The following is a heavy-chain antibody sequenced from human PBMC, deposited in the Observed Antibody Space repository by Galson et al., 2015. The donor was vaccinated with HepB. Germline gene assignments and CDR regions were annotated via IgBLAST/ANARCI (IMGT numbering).Heavy chain of an antibody. CDR1: GFTFTSSA. CDR2: IVVGSGNT. Sequence: SCKASGFTFTSSAMQWVRQARGQRLEWIGWIVVGSGNTNYAQKFQERVTITRDMSTSTAYMELSSLRSEDTAVYYCAAGAGQWDAFDIWGQGTMVTVSS. D-gene: IGHD6-19*01. J-gene: IGHJ3*02. V-gene: IGHV1-58*02. CDR3: AAGAGQWDAFDI.